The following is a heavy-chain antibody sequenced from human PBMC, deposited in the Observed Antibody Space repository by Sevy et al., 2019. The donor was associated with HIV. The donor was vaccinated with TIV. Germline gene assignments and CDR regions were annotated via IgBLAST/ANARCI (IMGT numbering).Heavy chain of an antibody. CDR3: AREKTILEGRYGMDV. D-gene: IGHD3-3*01. V-gene: IGHV3-7*01. J-gene: IGHJ6*02. Sequence: GGSLRLSCAASGFTFNRYWMSWVRQAPGKGLQWVANIKLDGSEKYYLDSVRGRFTISRDNAKNSLDLQMNSLRAEDAAVYYCAREKTILEGRYGMDVWGQGTTVTVSS. CDR2: IKLDGSEK. CDR1: GFTFNRYW.